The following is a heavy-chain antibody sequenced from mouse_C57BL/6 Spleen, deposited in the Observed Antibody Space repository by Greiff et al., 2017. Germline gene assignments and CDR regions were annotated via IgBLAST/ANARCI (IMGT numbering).Heavy chain of an antibody. CDR1: GYSITSAY. CDR2: ISYTGST. D-gene: IGHD5-1*01. V-gene: IGHV3-8*01. CDR3: ARCGTYYFDY. J-gene: IGHJ2*01. Sequence: VQLKESGPGLAKPSQTLSLTCSVTGYSITSAYWTWIRKFPGNKLEYMGYISYTGSTYYNPSLKSRISITRDTSKNQYYLQLNSVTTEDTATYYCARCGTYYFDYWGQGTTLTVSS.